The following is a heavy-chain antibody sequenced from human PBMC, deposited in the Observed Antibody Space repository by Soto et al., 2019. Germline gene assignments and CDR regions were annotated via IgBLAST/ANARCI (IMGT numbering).Heavy chain of an antibody. D-gene: IGHD2-15*01. CDR1: GFTFSSYA. Sequence: GGSLRLSCAASGFTFSSYAMSCVRQAPGKGLEWVSAISGSGGSTYYADSVKGRFTISRDNSKNTLYLQMNSLRAEDTAVYYCAKVRSGGSCYFWGQGTLVTVSS. V-gene: IGHV3-23*01. J-gene: IGHJ4*02. CDR2: ISGSGGST. CDR3: AKVRSGGSCYF.